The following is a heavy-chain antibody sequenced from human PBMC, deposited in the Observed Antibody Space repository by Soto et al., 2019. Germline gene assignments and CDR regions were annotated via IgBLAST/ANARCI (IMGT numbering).Heavy chain of an antibody. CDR2: ISGSGGST. Sequence: EVQVLESGGDLVQPGRSLRLSCALSGFTFSSYVMTWVRQAPGKGLEWVSSISGSGGSTFYADSVKGRFTISRDNAKNTLYLQMNSVRAEDTAVYYCASLAFWGQGTLVTVSS. CDR1: GFTFSSYV. CDR3: ASLAF. V-gene: IGHV3-23*01. J-gene: IGHJ4*02.